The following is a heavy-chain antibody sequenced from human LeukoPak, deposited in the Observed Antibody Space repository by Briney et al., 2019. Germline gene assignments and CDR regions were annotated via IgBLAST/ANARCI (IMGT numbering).Heavy chain of an antibody. Sequence: TGGSLRLSCVASGFTFRNVWMSWVRQAPGKGLEWVGRSKAPTDGGTTDIAAPGKARFSISRDESKNTLFLDMNSLKADDTGVYYCTAGGGETYSSDFWGQGTLVSVSS. CDR1: GFTFRNVW. CDR3: TAGGGETYSSDF. CDR2: SKAPTDGGTT. D-gene: IGHD2-21*01. J-gene: IGHJ4*02. V-gene: IGHV3-15*01.